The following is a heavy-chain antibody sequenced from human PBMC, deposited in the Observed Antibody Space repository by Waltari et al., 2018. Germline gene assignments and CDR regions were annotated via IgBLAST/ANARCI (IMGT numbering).Heavy chain of an antibody. J-gene: IGHJ4*02. Sequence: EVQLVESGGGFVQPGGSLKLSCAASGFTFSGSAMHWVRQASGKGLEWVGRIRSKANSYATAYAASVKGRFTISRDDSKNTAYLQMNSLKTEDTAVYYCTRSGPYCSSTSCYDFDYWGQGTLVTVSS. CDR2: IRSKANSYAT. CDR3: TRSGPYCSSTSCYDFDY. CDR1: GFTFSGSA. D-gene: IGHD2-2*01. V-gene: IGHV3-73*01.